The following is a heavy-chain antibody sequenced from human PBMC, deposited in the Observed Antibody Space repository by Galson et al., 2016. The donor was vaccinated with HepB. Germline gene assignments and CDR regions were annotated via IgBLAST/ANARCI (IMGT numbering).Heavy chain of an antibody. CDR2: VYYSGTV. J-gene: IGHJ4*02. D-gene: IGHD6-19*01. CDR1: GGFISNNY. V-gene: IGHV4-59*01. CDR3: ARGGMAVGRFDF. Sequence: SETLSLTCTVSGGFISNNYWTWIRQIPGRGLEWLGYVYYSGTVNYNPSLKGRLSISVDTSKNQFSLKLSSLTADDTALYYCARGGMAVGRFDFWGQGTLVTVSS.